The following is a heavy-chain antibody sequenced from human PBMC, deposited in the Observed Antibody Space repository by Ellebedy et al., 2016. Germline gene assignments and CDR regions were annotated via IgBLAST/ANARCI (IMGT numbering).Heavy chain of an antibody. CDR1: GGTFSSYA. Sequence: SVKVSXXASGGTFSSYAISWVRQAPGQGLEWMGGIIPIFGTANYAQKFQGRVTITADESTSTAYMELSSLRSEDTAVYYCARGLNGYYYGSGSYYYYYGMDVWGQGTTVTVSS. CDR3: ARGLNGYYYGSGSYYYYYGMDV. CDR2: IIPIFGTA. V-gene: IGHV1-69*13. J-gene: IGHJ6*02. D-gene: IGHD3-10*01.